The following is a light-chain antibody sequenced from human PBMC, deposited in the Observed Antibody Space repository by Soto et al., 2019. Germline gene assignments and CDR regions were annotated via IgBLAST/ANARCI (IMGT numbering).Light chain of an antibody. V-gene: IGLV2-14*01. J-gene: IGLJ1*01. CDR3: SSYTDSSNYA. CDR2: QVT. Sequence: QSVLTQPASVSGSPGQSITISCTGTSSDLAIYNYVSWYQQQPGKASKLMIYQVTNRPSAQSNRFSASRSGNTASLTISGRQAKDEADYSCSSYTDSSNYAFGTGTKLNVL. CDR1: SSDLAIYNY.